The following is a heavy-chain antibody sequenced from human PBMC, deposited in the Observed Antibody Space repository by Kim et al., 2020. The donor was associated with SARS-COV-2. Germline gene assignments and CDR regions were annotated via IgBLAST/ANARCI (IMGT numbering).Heavy chain of an antibody. V-gene: IGHV3-48*04. CDR3: ARERLEGYYYYGMDV. Sequence: GGSLRLSCAASGFTSSSHSMDWVRQAPGKGPEWIAYISSSSETIYYADSVKGRFTVSRDTAQNSLYLQMNSLRAEDTAVYYCARERLEGYYYYGMDVWGQGTTVTVSS. D-gene: IGHD6-6*01. CDR2: ISSSSETI. CDR1: GFTSSSHS. J-gene: IGHJ6*02.